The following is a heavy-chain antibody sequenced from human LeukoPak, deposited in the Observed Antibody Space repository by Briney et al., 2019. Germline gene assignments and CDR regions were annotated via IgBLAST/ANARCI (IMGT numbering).Heavy chain of an antibody. Sequence: SVKVSCKACGGTFSRYAISGVRQARGQGLEWMGGIIPIFGTANYAQKFQGRVTITADESSSTAYMDLSRLRSEDTAVYYCARVASGYSYGNGFDYWGQGTLVTVSS. CDR3: ARVASGYSYGNGFDY. J-gene: IGHJ4*02. CDR2: IIPIFGTA. D-gene: IGHD5-18*01. CDR1: GGTFSRYA. V-gene: IGHV1-69*13.